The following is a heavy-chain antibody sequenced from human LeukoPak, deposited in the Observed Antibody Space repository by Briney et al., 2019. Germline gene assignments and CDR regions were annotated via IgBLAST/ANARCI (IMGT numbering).Heavy chain of an antibody. J-gene: IGHJ4*02. CDR3: ARDPVDTTGFDF. Sequence: GGSLRLSCAASGFTFSSYEMNWLRPAPGKGRAWVSYISSSGSTIFYADSVKGRFTISRDNAKNSLYLQLKSLRAEDTAVYYCARDPVDTTGFDFWGQGTLVTVSS. CDR1: GFTFSSYE. D-gene: IGHD5-18*01. CDR2: ISSSGSTI. V-gene: IGHV3-48*03.